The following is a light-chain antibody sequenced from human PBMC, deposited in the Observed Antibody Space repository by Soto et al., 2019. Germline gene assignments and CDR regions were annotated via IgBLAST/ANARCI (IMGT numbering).Light chain of an antibody. CDR2: VAS. CDR1: QSVSSN. V-gene: IGKV3-15*01. J-gene: IGKJ5*01. Sequence: EILMTQSPATLSVFPGERATLSCRASQSVSSNLAWYQQKPGQAPRLLIYVASTRATGIPARFSGSGSGTEFTLTISSLQSEDFAVYSCQHYNNWPPITFGQGTRLEIK. CDR3: QHYNNWPPIT.